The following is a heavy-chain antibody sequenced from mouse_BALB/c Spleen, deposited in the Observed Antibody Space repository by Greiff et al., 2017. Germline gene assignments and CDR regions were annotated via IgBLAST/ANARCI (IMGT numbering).Heavy chain of an antibody. CDR3: ARGGNLYAMDY. V-gene: IGHV5-9-1*01. CDR2: ISSGGSYT. Sequence: EVMLVESGGGLVKPGGSLKLSCAASGFTFSSYAMSWVRQTPEKRLEWVATISSGGSYTYYPDSVKGRFTISRDNAKNTLYLQMSSLRSEDTAMYYCARGGNLYAMDYWGQGTSVTVSS. CDR1: GFTFSSYA. J-gene: IGHJ4*01. D-gene: IGHD2-1*01.